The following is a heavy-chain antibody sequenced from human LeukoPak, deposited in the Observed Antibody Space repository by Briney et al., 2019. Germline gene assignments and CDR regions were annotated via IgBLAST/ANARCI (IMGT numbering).Heavy chain of an antibody. Sequence: GGSLRLSCAASGFTFGDYAMTWVRQAPGKGLEWVSAINWNAAYTYYADSVKGRFTISRDSAKNLLYLQMNSLRGEDTAVYYCTRDRSRAEDDWGQGTLVTVSS. CDR3: TRDRSRAEDD. J-gene: IGHJ4*02. D-gene: IGHD1-14*01. CDR2: INWNAAYT. V-gene: IGHV3-20*04. CDR1: GFTFGDYA.